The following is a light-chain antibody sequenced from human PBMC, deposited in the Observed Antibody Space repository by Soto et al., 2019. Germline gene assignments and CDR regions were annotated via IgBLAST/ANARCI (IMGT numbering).Light chain of an antibody. CDR2: EVS. V-gene: IGLV2-8*01. CDR1: SSDVGGYNY. Sequence: QSALTQPHSASGSPGQSVTISCTGTSSDVGGYNYVSWYQQHPGKAPKLMIYEVSKRPSGVPDRFSGSKSGNTASLTVSGLHAEDEADYYCSSYAGSNLILFGGGTKVTV. CDR3: SSYAGSNLIL. J-gene: IGLJ2*01.